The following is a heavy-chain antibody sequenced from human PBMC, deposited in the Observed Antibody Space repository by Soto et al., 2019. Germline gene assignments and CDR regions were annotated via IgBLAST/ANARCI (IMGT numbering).Heavy chain of an antibody. V-gene: IGHV5-51*01. J-gene: IGHJ4*02. Sequence: GESLKISCEASGYRFTSYWIAWVRQMPGKGLEWMGIVYVDDSDTKYSPPFEGQVTISADKYLNSAYLQLTSLRASDTAMYYCAIVRILSGLFRSLDCWGQGTQV. CDR3: AIVRILSGLFRSLDC. CDR2: VYVDDSDT. CDR1: GYRFTSYW. D-gene: IGHD3-10*01.